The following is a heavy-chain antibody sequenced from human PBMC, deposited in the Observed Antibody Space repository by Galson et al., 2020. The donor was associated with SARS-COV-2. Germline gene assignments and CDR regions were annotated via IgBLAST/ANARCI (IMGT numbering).Heavy chain of an antibody. J-gene: IGHJ3*02. CDR2: IRSKANNYAT. V-gene: IGHV3-73*01. Sequence: GGSLTLSCAASGFTFSSYAMHWVRQASGKGLEWVGRIRSKANNYATAYDASLKGRFTISRDASKNTASLQMNSLKTADTAVYYCTRVPPEGSSFLDAFDIWCQGRMSTVS. D-gene: IGHD6-6*01. CDR1: GFTFSSYA. CDR3: TRVPPEGSSFLDAFDI.